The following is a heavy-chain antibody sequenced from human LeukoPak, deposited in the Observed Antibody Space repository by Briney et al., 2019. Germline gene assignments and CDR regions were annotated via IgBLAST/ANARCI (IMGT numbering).Heavy chain of an antibody. V-gene: IGHV6-1*01. Sequence: SQTLSLTCAISGDSVSSNSAAWNWIRLSPSRGLEWLGRTYYKSKWYTHYAVSVKSRIAINPDTSKNQFSLQLNSVTPEDTAVYYCAREWEQYQNWLDPWGQGTLVTVSS. D-gene: IGHD1/OR15-1a*01. CDR2: TYYKSKWYT. CDR3: AREWEQYQNWLDP. J-gene: IGHJ5*02. CDR1: GDSVSSNSAA.